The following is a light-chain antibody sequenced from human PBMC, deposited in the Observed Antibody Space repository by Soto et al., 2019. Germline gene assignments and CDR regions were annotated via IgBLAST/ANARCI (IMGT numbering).Light chain of an antibody. V-gene: IGKV1-39*01. CDR3: QQSSNSPMYT. J-gene: IGKJ2*01. CDR2: AAS. CDR1: QSIAFY. Sequence: DIQLTQSPSSLSASVGDRVTITCRASQSIAFYVNWFQQKPGRAPRLLIYAASSLQSGVPSRFXGSGSGTDFTLTINSLQPEDSATYFCQQSSNSPMYTFGQGT.